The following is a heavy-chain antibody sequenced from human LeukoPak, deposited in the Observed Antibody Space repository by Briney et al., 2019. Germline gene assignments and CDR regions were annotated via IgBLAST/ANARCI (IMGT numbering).Heavy chain of an antibody. CDR3: ARRSAAKDAFDI. CDR1: RFTFSSYW. CDR2: INSDGSST. V-gene: IGHV3-74*01. Sequence: AGGSLRLSCAASRFTFSSYWMHWVRQAPGKGLVWVSRINSDGSSTSYADSVKGRFTISRDNAKNTLYLQMNSLRAEDTAVYYCARRSAAKDAFDIWGQGTTVTVSS. J-gene: IGHJ3*02. D-gene: IGHD6-25*01.